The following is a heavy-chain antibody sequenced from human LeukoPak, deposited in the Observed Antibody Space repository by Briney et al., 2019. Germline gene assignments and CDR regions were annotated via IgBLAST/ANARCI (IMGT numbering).Heavy chain of an antibody. CDR3: ARGWEPVVPAAMGGSQLDYAFDI. CDR1: GGTFSSYA. J-gene: IGHJ3*02. V-gene: IGHV1-69*04. Sequence: GPSVKVSCKASGGTFSSYAISWVRQAPGQRLEWMGRSIPILGIANYAQKFQGRVTITADKSTSTAYMELSSLRSEDTAVYYCARGWEPVVPAAMGGSQLDYAFDIWGQGTMVTVSS. CDR2: SIPILGIA. D-gene: IGHD2-2*01.